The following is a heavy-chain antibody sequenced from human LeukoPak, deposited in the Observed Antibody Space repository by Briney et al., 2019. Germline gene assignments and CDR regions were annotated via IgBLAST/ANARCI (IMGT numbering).Heavy chain of an antibody. D-gene: IGHD3-10*01. CDR1: GGSISSYY. J-gene: IGHJ4*02. V-gene: IGHV4-4*07. Sequence: SETLSLTCTVSGGSISSYYWSWLRQPAGKGLEWIGRIYTSGSTNYNPSLKSRVTMSVDTSKNQFSLKLSSVTAADTAVYYCARDNFGELSSHYFDYWGQGTLVTVSS. CDR2: IYTSGST. CDR3: ARDNFGELSSHYFDY.